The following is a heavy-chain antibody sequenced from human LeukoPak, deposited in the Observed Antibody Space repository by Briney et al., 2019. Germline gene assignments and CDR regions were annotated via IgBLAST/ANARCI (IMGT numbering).Heavy chain of an antibody. CDR1: GGTFSSYA. V-gene: IGHV1-69*04. D-gene: IGHD6-19*01. CDR3: ATPREAVAGTGYFDY. J-gene: IGHJ4*02. CDR2: IIPILGIA. Sequence: SVTVSCKASGGTFSSYAIRWVRQAPGQGLEWMERIIPILGIANYAQKFQGRVTITADKSTSTAYMELSSLRSEDTDVYYCATPREAVAGTGYFDYWGQGTLVTVSS.